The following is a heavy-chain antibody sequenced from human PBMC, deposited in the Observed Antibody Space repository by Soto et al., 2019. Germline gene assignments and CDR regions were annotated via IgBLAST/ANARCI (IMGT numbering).Heavy chain of an antibody. CDR2: INTGNGDT. CDR3: AREDYKNIIKCFDF. J-gene: IGHJ4*02. D-gene: IGHD1-20*01. CDR1: GYTFSNYA. V-gene: IGHV1-3*04. Sequence: ASVKVSCKASGYTFSNYALHWVRQAPGQRLEWLGWINTGNGDTEYSQKFQGRVTITRDTSASTVYMELSSLKSEDTAVYYCAREDYKNIIKCFDFWGQGTLVTVSS.